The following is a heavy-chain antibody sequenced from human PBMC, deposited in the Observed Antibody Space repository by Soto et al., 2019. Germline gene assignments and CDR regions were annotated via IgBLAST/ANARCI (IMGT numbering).Heavy chain of an antibody. J-gene: IGHJ4*02. D-gene: IGHD6-19*01. CDR2: ISDSGGST. CDR1: GFTFSSYA. Sequence: GGSLRLSCAASGFTFSSYAMGWVRQAPGKGLEWVSAISDSGGSTYYADSVKGRFTISRDNPKNTLYLQMNSLRAEDTAVYYCAKPGYLEQWLVRGYFDYWGQGTLVTVSS. CDR3: AKPGYLEQWLVRGYFDY. V-gene: IGHV3-23*01.